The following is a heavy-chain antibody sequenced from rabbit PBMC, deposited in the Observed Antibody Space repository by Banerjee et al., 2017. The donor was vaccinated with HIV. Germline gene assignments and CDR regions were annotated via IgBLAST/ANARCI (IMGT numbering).Heavy chain of an antibody. CDR1: GFDLSSYYY. CDR3: ARGGPSGYGGYGYAYYGMDL. J-gene: IGHJ6*01. Sequence: QEQLVESGGGLVQPEGSLTLTCKASGFDLSSYYYMCWVRQAPGKGLEWIACIYTSSDTIYYASWAKGRFTISKTSSTTVTLQMTSLTVADTATYFCARGGPSGYGGYGYAYYGMDLWGPGTLVTVS. V-gene: IGHV1S45*01. CDR2: IYTSSDTI. D-gene: IGHD6-1*01.